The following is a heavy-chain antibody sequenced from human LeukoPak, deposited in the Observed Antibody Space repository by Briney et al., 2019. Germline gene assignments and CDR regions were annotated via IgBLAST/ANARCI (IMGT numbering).Heavy chain of an antibody. V-gene: IGHV3-23*01. CDR3: AKGQQSGSYSSSDY. CDR1: GFTVSTYT. D-gene: IGHD1-26*01. CDR2: ISGSGGDT. Sequence: GGSLRRSCAASGFTVSTYTMNWVRQAPGKGLEWVSVISGSGGDTYYADSVKGRFTISRDNSKNTLYLQMNSLRAEDTAVYHCAKGQQSGSYSSSDYWGQGTLVTVSS. J-gene: IGHJ4*02.